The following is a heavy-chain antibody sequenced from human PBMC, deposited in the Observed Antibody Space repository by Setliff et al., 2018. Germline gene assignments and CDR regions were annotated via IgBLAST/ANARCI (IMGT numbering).Heavy chain of an antibody. CDR2: IYYSGST. Sequence: PSETLSLTCTVSGGSISSSSYYWGWIRQPPGKGLEWIGSIYYSGSTYYNPSLKSRVTISVDTSKNKFSLKLSSVAAADTAVYYCARTPDGFLGDGYNLNTLGYFDSWGQGTLVTVSS. V-gene: IGHV4-39*07. CDR3: ARTPDGFLGDGYNLNTLGYFDS. CDR1: GGSISSSSYY. J-gene: IGHJ4*02. D-gene: IGHD3-3*01.